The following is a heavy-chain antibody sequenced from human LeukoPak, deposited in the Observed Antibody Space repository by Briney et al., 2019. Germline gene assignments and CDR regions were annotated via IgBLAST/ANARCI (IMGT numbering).Heavy chain of an antibody. V-gene: IGHV4-4*07. CDR2: IYTSGST. Sequence: SETLSLTCTVSGGSISSYYWSWIQQPAGKGLEWIGRIYTSGSTNYNPSLKSRVTISVDTSKNQFSLKLSSVTAADTAVYYCARDDILTGSMYYYGMDVWGQGTTVTVSS. D-gene: IGHD3-9*01. CDR1: GGSISSYY. CDR3: ARDDILTGSMYYYGMDV. J-gene: IGHJ6*02.